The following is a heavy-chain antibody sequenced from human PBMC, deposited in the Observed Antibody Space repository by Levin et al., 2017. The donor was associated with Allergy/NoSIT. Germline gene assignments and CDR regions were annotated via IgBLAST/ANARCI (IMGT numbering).Heavy chain of an antibody. Sequence: LSLPCAASGFTFRSYAMSWVRQAPGKGLEWVSAISGSGGSTYYADSVKGRFTISRDNSKNTLYLQMNSLRAEDTAVYYCAKEGLQYRFDPWGQGTLVTVSS. V-gene: IGHV3-23*01. CDR2: ISGSGGST. CDR1: GFTFRSYA. D-gene: IGHD4-11*01. J-gene: IGHJ5*02. CDR3: AKEGLQYRFDP.